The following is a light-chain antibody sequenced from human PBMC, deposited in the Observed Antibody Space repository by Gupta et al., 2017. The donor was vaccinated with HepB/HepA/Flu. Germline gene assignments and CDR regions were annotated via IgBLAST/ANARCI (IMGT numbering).Light chain of an antibody. Sequence: SYTVTQPPSVSVAPGETATITCGGNSIGSKSVHWYQQKPGQAPELVVLDNSDRPSGIPERFSGSNSWNTATLTISRVEAGDEADYYCQVWHKDIDDLYVFGTGTKVTVL. CDR1: SIGSKS. J-gene: IGLJ1*01. V-gene: IGLV3-21*02. CDR3: QVWHKDIDDLYV. CDR2: DNS.